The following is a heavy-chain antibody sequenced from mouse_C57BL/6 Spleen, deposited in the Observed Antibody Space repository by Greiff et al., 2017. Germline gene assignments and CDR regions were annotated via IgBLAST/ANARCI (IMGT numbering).Heavy chain of an antibody. CDR3: ARVRGYPYWYFDV. CDR1: GFTFSSYA. CDR2: ISDGGSYT. J-gene: IGHJ1*03. V-gene: IGHV5-4*03. Sequence: DVKLVESGGGLVTPGGSLKLSCAASGFTFSSYAMSWVRQTPEKRLEWVATISDGGSYTYYPDNVKGRFTISRDNAKNNLYLQMSHLKSEDTAMYYCARVRGYPYWYFDVWGTGTTVTVSS. D-gene: IGHD2-2*01.